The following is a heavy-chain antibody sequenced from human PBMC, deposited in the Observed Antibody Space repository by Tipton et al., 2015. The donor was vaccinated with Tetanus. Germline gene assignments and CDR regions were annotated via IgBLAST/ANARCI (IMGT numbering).Heavy chain of an antibody. CDR2: ISNSGTS. V-gene: IGHV4-39*01. Sequence: TLSLTCTVSDESISSSSYYWGWIRHHPGRGLEWIASISNSGTSYNNPSFRSRVTISVDTSKNQFSLKLNSVTAADTAVYYCARAGSDYGDKENGFDIWGQGTSVTVSS. D-gene: IGHD4-17*01. CDR3: ARAGSDYGDKENGFDI. CDR1: DESISSSSYY. J-gene: IGHJ3*02.